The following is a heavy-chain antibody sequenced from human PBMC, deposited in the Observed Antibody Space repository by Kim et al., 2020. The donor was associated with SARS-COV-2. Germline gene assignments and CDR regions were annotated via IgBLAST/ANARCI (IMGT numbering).Heavy chain of an antibody. CDR2: IYYSGST. J-gene: IGHJ3*02. D-gene: IGHD2-2*01. CDR3: AGIVVVPAAHDAFDI. Sequence: SETLSLTCTVSGGSISSGGYYWSWIRQHPGKGLEWIGYIYYSGSTYYNPSLKSRVTISVDTSKNQFSLKLSSVTAADTAVYYCAGIVVVPAAHDAFDIWGQGTMVTVSS. CDR1: GGSISSGGYY. V-gene: IGHV4-31*03.